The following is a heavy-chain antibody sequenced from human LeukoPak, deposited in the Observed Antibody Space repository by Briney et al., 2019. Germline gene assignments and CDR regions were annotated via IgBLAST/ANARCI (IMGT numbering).Heavy chain of an antibody. CDR2: ISAYNGAT. D-gene: IGHD1-14*01. Sequence: ASVKVSCKASGYTFTSYGITWVRQAPGQGLEWMGWISAYNGATEYAQNLQGRVTMSTDTSTGTAYMELRSLRSDDTAVYYCARDHHRNIDYWGQGTLVTVSS. V-gene: IGHV1-18*04. CDR3: ARDHHRNIDY. CDR1: GYTFTSYG. J-gene: IGHJ4*02.